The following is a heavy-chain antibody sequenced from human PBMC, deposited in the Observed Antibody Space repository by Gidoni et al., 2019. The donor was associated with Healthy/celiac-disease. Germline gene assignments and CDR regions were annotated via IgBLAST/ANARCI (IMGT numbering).Heavy chain of an antibody. D-gene: IGHD3-10*01. CDR3: ARDSGGYYYGSGSYYTPGAFDI. V-gene: IGHV1-69*04. Sequence: QVQLVQSGAEVKKPGSSVKVSCKVSGGTFSSYAISWLRQAPGKGLEWMGRIIPILGIANYAQKFQGRVTITADKSTSTAYMELSSLRSEDTAVYYCARDSGGYYYGSGSYYTPGAFDIWGQGTMVTVSS. CDR2: IIPILGIA. J-gene: IGHJ3*02. CDR1: GGTFSSYA.